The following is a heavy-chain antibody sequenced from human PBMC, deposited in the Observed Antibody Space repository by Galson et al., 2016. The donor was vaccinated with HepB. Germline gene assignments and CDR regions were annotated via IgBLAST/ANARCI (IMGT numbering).Heavy chain of an antibody. J-gene: IGHJ6*02. V-gene: IGHV1-58*02. CDR1: GFTFSSSA. CDR2: IVLGSGNT. Sequence: SVKVSCKASGFTFSSSAMQWVRQARGQRLEWIGWIVLGSGNTNYAQQFQERVTITRDMSTSTVYMEVSSLRSEDTAVYYCAADRDYYGMDVWGQGTTVTVSS. CDR3: AADRDYYGMDV.